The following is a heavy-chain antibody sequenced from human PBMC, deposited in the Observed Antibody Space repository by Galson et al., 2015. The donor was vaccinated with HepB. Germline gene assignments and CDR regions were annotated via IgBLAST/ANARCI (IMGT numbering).Heavy chain of an antibody. CDR1: GFSFTRYA. V-gene: IGHV3-23*01. CDR3: AKEGIMVANNPYHFHY. D-gene: IGHD2-15*01. J-gene: IGHJ4*02. CDR2: ITSSGGNS. Sequence: SLRLSCAASGFSFTRYAMTWVRQAPGKGLEWVSSITSSGGNSYYKDSVKGRFTVSRDNSKNTLVLQLNSLRAEDTAMYFCAKEGIMVANNPYHFHYWGQGTLVTVSS.